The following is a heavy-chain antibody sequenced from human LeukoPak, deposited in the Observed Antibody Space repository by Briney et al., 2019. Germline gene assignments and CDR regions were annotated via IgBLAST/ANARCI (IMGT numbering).Heavy chain of an antibody. CDR3: ARGAPGSYCSGGSCPYFDY. D-gene: IGHD2-15*01. CDR2: MNPNSGNT. CDR1: AYTFTCYD. Sequence: ASVKVSCKASAYTFTCYDINWVRQATGQGLEGMGWMNPNSGNTGYAQKFQGRVTMTRNTSISTAYMELSSLRSEDTAVYYCARGAPGSYCSGGSCPYFDYWGQGTLISVSS. V-gene: IGHV1-8*01. J-gene: IGHJ4*02.